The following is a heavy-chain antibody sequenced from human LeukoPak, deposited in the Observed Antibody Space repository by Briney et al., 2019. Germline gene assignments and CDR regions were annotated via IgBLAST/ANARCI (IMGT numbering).Heavy chain of an antibody. CDR3: ARDYTAMAGSDY. J-gene: IGHJ4*02. CDR2: INPNSGGT. Sequence: ASVKVSCKASGYTFTGYYMHWVRQAPGQGLEWMGWINPNSGGTNYAQKFQGRVTMTRDTSISTAYMELSRLRSDDTAVYYCARDYTAMAGSDYWGQGTLVTVSS. D-gene: IGHD5-18*01. V-gene: IGHV1-2*02. CDR1: GYTFTGYY.